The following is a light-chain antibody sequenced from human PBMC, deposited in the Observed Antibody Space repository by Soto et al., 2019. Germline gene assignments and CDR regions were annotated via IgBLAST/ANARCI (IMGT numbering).Light chain of an antibody. CDR1: QNIAEF. V-gene: IGKV1-39*01. CDR3: QQFYSPVLS. Sequence: DVQMTQSPSSLSASIGDRVTLTCRASQNIAEFLNWYQVKSDKGPKLLIYETSTLQSGVPSRFSGGGSGTEFTLTISNLHPEDFAVYYCQQFYSPVLSFGGGTRVELK. J-gene: IGKJ4*01. CDR2: ETS.